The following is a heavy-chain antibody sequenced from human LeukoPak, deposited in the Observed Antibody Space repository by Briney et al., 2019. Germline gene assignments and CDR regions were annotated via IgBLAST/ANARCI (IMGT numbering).Heavy chain of an antibody. J-gene: IGHJ6*03. CDR2: IYSGGST. CDR3: ARDNYYYYMDV. CDR1: GFTVSSNY. Sequence: SGGSLRLSCAASGFTVSSNYMSWVRQAPGKGLEWVSVIYSGGSTYYAVSVKGRFTISRDNSKNTLYLQMNSLRAEDTAVYYCARDNYYYYMDVWGKGTTVTISS. V-gene: IGHV3-66*01.